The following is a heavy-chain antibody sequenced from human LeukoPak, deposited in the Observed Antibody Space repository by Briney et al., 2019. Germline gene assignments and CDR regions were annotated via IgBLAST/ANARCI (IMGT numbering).Heavy chain of an antibody. D-gene: IGHD2-15*01. Sequence: QAGGSLRLSCAASGFTFSSYWMHWVRQAPGKGLEWVAVIWYDGSNKYYADSVKGRFTISRDNSKDTLYLQMNSLRAEDTAVYYCARGLVVVAARYISYYFDYWSQGTLVTVSS. CDR1: GFTFSSYW. V-gene: IGHV3-33*08. CDR3: ARGLVVVAARYISYYFDY. J-gene: IGHJ4*02. CDR2: IWYDGSNK.